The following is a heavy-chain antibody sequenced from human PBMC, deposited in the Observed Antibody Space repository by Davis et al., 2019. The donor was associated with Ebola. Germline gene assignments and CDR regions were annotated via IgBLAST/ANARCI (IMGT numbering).Heavy chain of an antibody. CDR2: IKQDGSEK. CDR1: GFTFSRYW. CDR3: ARVVTMIVVT. D-gene: IGHD3-22*01. J-gene: IGHJ4*02. Sequence: LSLTCAASGFTFSRYWMSWVRQAPGKGLEWVANIKQDGSEKYYVDSVKGRFTISRDNAKNSLYLQMNSLRAEDTAVYYCARVVTMIVVTWGQGTLVTVSS. V-gene: IGHV3-7*01.